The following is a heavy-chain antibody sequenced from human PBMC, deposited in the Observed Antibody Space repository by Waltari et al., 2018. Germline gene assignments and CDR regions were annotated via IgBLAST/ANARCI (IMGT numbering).Heavy chain of an antibody. V-gene: IGHV1-18*01. CDR2: ISAYNGNT. Sequence: QVQLVQSGAEVKKPGASVKVSCKASGYTFTSYGISWVRQAPGQGLEWMGWISAYNGNTKYAQKLQGRFTMTSDTSTSTAYRGLWSLRSDDTAVYYCARDRMVQGVISEDVWGQGTTVTVSS. CDR1: GYTFTSYG. D-gene: IGHD3-10*01. CDR3: ARDRMVQGVISEDV. J-gene: IGHJ6*02.